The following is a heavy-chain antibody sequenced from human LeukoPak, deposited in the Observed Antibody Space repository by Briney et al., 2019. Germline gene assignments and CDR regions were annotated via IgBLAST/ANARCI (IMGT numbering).Heavy chain of an antibody. CDR2: INPNSGGT. CDR3: ARVGSPKRFLYVVDY. CDR1: GYTFTGYY. D-gene: IGHD3-16*01. Sequence: ASVKVSCKASGYTFTGYYMHWVRQAPGQGLEWMGWINPNSGGTNYAQKFQGRVTMTRDTSISTAYMELSRLRSDDTAVYYCARVGSPKRFLYVVDYWGQGTLVTVSS. J-gene: IGHJ4*02. V-gene: IGHV1-2*02.